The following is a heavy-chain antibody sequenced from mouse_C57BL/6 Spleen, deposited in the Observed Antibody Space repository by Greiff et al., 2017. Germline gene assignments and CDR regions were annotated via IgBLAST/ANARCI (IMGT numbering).Heavy chain of an antibody. J-gene: IGHJ4*01. CDR2: ISYDGSN. D-gene: IGHD1-1*01. CDR3: ARLYYGSSHYYAMDY. Sequence: QSGPGLVKPSQSLSLTCSVTGYSITSGYYWNWIRQFPGNKLEWMGYISYDGSNNYNPSLKNRISITRDTSKNQFFLKLTYVTTEDTATYYCARLYYGSSHYYAMDYWGQGTSVTVSS. V-gene: IGHV3-6*01. CDR1: GYSITSGYY.